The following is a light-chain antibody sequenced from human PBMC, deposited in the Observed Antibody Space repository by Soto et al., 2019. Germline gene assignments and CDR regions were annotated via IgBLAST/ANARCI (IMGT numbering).Light chain of an antibody. Sequence: VITPSPDSLPVPIVPMSTINFKSIPIILYNPNNKNYLAWYQQKPGQPPRLLIYGASTRESGVPDRFSGSGSGTEFTLTINSLQAEDVAVYYCQHYDPSPWTFGQGTKVDIK. CDR1: PIILYNPNNKNY. V-gene: IGKV4-1*01. J-gene: IGKJ1*01. CDR3: QHYDPSPWT. CDR2: GAS.